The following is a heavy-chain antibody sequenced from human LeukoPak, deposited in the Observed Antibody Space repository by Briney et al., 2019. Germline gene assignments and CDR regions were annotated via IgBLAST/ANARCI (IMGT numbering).Heavy chain of an antibody. CDR1: GFSFSNYW. Sequence: GGSLRLSCAASGFSFSNYWMHWVRQPPGKGLEWVANIKQDGSEKYYVDSVKGRFTISRDNAKNTLYLQMNSLRAEDTGVYYCDGGTGWVSNLGGGQGTLVIVSS. J-gene: IGHJ4*02. V-gene: IGHV3-7*03. CDR3: DGGTGWVSNLG. CDR2: IKQDGSEK. D-gene: IGHD6-19*01.